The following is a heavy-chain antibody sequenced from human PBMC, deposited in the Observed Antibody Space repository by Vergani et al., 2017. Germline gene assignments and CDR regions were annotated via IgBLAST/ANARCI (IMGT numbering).Heavy chain of an antibody. Sequence: QVKLQESGPGLLKPSQTLSLTCTVSGESIRSGSHYWSWIRPPAGKGPEWIGHIHTGGSTDLNPSFKSRVSISVDTSKSQFSLKRNSVTVADTAVYYCARSRPYCTSGSCPAIWGQGTLVTVSS. CDR1: GESIRSGSHY. D-gene: IGHD2-15*01. J-gene: IGHJ4*02. CDR2: IHTGGST. CDR3: ARSRPYCTSGSCPAI. V-gene: IGHV4-61*02.